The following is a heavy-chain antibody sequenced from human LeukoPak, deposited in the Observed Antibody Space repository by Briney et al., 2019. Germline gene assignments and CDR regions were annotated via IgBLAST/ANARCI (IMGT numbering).Heavy chain of an antibody. J-gene: IGHJ4*02. V-gene: IGHV1-24*01. Sequence: GASGKVSCKFSGYTLTDLSMHWVRQAPGKGNEWMGGFDPEDGETIYAQKFQGRVTMTEDTSTDTAYMELSSLRSEDTAVYYCATDGVVVTDSLNFDYWGQGTLVTVSS. CDR3: ATDGVVVTDSLNFDY. CDR1: GYTLTDLS. D-gene: IGHD2-21*02. CDR2: FDPEDGET.